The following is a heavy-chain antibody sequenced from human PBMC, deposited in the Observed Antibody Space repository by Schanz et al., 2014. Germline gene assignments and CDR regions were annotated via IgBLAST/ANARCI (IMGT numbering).Heavy chain of an antibody. Sequence: QVQLVQSGADVKKPGTAVKVSCKASEYTFTRHYMHWVRQAPGQGLEWMGIIHSTGGTTSHAQKFQGRVTMTTDTSTSTVYMELRSLRSDDTAVYYCARDRDQWDGNFCDFWGQGTLVTVSS. CDR3: ARDRDQWDGNFCDF. CDR1: EYTFTRHY. V-gene: IGHV1-46*01. D-gene: IGHD1-26*01. CDR2: IHSTGGTT. J-gene: IGHJ4*02.